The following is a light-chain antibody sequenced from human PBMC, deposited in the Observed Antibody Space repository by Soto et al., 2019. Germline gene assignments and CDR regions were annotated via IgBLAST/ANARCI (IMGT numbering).Light chain of an antibody. CDR3: QPYNSYSWT. CDR2: KAF. CDR1: QTISAW. V-gene: IGKV1-5*03. Sequence: EIQMTQSPSTRSASVGDRVTITCRASQTISAWLAWYQQKPGKVPRLLIYKAFSLESGVPPRFSGSESGTASTLTISSLQPEDFGTYYCQPYNSYSWTFGQGTKVEI. J-gene: IGKJ1*01.